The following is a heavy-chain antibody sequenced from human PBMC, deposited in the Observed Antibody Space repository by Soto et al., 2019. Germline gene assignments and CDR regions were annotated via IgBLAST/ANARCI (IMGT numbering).Heavy chain of an antibody. V-gene: IGHV4-39*01. CDR1: GGSISSGPYS. CDR2: IYYSGST. Sequence: SETLSLTCTVSGGSISSGPYSWGWLRQPPGEGLEWIASIYYSGSTYYNPSLKSRVTIFVDTSKNQFSLKLSSVTAADTALYYCARQGYYGSGSYYKFRWFDPWGQGTLVTVSS. CDR3: ARQGYYGSGSYYKFRWFDP. J-gene: IGHJ5*02. D-gene: IGHD3-10*01.